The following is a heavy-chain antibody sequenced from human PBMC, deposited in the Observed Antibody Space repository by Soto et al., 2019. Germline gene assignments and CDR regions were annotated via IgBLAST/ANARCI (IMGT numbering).Heavy chain of an antibody. CDR2: IYPGDSDT. V-gene: IGHV5-51*01. Sequence: KTGESLKISCKASGYSFATYWIGWVRQMPGKGLEWMGIIYPGDSDTMYSPSFQGQVIISADLSSTTTYLQWSSLKASDTAIYYCARQHGVDPASGWIDGWRQGTVATVSS. CDR3: ARQHGVDPASGWIDG. D-gene: IGHD6-19*01. J-gene: IGHJ4*02. CDR1: GYSFATYW.